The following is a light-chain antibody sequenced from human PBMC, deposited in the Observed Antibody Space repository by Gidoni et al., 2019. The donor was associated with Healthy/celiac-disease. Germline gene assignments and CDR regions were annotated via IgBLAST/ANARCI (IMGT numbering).Light chain of an antibody. CDR3: QQYGSSPWT. Sequence: EIVLTQSPGTLSLSPGERATLSCRASQSVSSSYLAWYQQKPGQAPRLLIYGASSRATGIPDRFSGSGSGTDFTLTIGRLEPEDVAVYYCQQYGSSPWTFGQGTKVEIK. V-gene: IGKV3-20*01. CDR1: QSVSSSY. J-gene: IGKJ1*01. CDR2: GAS.